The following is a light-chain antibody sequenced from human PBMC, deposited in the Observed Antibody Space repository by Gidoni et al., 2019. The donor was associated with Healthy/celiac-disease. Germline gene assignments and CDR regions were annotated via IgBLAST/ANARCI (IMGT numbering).Light chain of an antibody. V-gene: IGKV1-33*01. CDR1: HDISNY. J-gene: IGKJ2*01. CDR2: DAS. CDR3: QQYDNLPT. Sequence: DIQMTQSPSSLSASVGDRVTITCPASHDISNYLNWYQQKPGKAPKLLIDDASTLETGVPSRFSGSGSVTDFTFTISSLQPEDIATYYCQQYDNLPTFGQGTKLEIK.